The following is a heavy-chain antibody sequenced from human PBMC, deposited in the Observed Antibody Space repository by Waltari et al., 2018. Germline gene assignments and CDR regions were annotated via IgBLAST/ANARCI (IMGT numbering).Heavy chain of an antibody. D-gene: IGHD6-13*01. J-gene: IGHJ4*02. CDR3: ARAGYSSSWYYFDY. V-gene: IGHV3-7*01. Sequence: EVQLVESGGGLVQPGGSLRLSSAASGFTFSSYWMSWVRQAPGKGLEWVANIKQDGSEKYYVDSVKGRFTISRDNAKNSLYLQMNSLRAEDTAVYYCARAGYSSSWYYFDYWGQGTLVTVSS. CDR1: GFTFSSYW. CDR2: IKQDGSEK.